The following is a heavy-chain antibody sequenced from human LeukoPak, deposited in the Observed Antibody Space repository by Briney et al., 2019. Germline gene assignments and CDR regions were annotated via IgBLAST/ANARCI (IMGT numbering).Heavy chain of an antibody. CDR3: AKNSLRSFQY. CDR2: ISGSGGGGT. D-gene: IGHD5/OR15-5a*01. J-gene: IGHJ4*02. CDR1: GFIFTTYA. V-gene: IGHV3-23*01. Sequence: PGGSLRLSCTASGFIFTTYAMSWARRAPGKGLEWVSFISGSGGGGTYYADSVKGRFTISRDNSKNTLYLQMDSLRAEDTALYYCAKNSLRSFQYWGQGTLVTVSS.